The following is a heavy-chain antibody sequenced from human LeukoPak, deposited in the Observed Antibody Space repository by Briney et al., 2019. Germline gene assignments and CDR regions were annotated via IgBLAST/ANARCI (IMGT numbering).Heavy chain of an antibody. CDR1: GFTFSRYN. Sequence: PGGSLRLSCAASGFTFSRYNMNWVRQAPGKGLEWVSSISSGSSYIYYADSVKGRFTISRDNAKNSLYLQMNSLRAEDTAVYYCAKDVTKVPEYWGQGTLVTVSS. CDR2: ISSGSSYI. V-gene: IGHV3-21*01. J-gene: IGHJ4*02. CDR3: AKDVTKVPEY. D-gene: IGHD4-11*01.